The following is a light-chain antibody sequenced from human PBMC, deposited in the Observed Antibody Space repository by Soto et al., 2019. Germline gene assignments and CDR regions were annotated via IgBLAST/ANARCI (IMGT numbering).Light chain of an antibody. J-gene: IGLJ2*01. CDR3: AAWDDSLNGRV. CDR2: GNS. Sequence: QSVLTQPPSVSGAPGQRVTISCTGNSSNIGAGYDVHWYQHLPGTAPKLLIYGNSNRPSGVPDRFSGSKSGTSASLAISGLQSEDEADYYCAAWDDSLNGRVFGGGTKLTVL. V-gene: IGLV1-40*01. CDR1: SSNIGAGYD.